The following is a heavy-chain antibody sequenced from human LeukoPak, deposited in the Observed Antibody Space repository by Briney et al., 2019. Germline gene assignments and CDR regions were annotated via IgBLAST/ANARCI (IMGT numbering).Heavy chain of an antibody. Sequence: GGALRLSCAAPGFIFSDFGIHWVRQAPAKGLEWVTFIRNDGNDKYYTDSVRGRFTISRENSKTTLYLQMNSLRVEDTVIYCGAKHGLRSGTYVIDYWGQGTLVTVSS. D-gene: IGHD3-16*01. CDR3: AKHGLRSGTYVIDY. J-gene: IGHJ4*02. CDR2: IRNDGNDK. CDR1: GFIFSDFG. V-gene: IGHV3-30*02.